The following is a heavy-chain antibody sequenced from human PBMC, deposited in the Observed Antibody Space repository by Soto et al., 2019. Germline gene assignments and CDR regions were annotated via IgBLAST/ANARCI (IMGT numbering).Heavy chain of an antibody. Sequence: EVQLVGAGGGLGQPGGSLRLSCAASGFTVSSNYMSWVRQAPGKGLECVSVIYSGDSTFYADSVKGRFTISRHNSKNTLYLQMNSLRADDTAVYYGARGVSFYSDSSTYPGSDAVDIWGQGTMVTVSS. CDR2: IYSGDST. D-gene: IGHD3-22*01. CDR1: GFTVSSNY. CDR3: ARGVSFYSDSSTYPGSDAVDI. V-gene: IGHV3-53*04. J-gene: IGHJ3*02.